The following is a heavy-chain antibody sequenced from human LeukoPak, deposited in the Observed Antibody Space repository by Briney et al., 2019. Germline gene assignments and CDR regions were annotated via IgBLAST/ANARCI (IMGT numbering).Heavy chain of an antibody. J-gene: IGHJ4*02. V-gene: IGHV3-48*01. Sequence: GGSLRLSCAASGFTFSSYGMNWVHQAPGKGLEWVSYISSSSDTIYYADSVKGRFTISRDNSKNTLYLQMNSLRAEDTAVYYCAKDQVAHFDYWGQGTLVTVSS. CDR1: GFTFSSYG. CDR3: AKDQVAHFDY. CDR2: ISSSSDTI. D-gene: IGHD5-12*01.